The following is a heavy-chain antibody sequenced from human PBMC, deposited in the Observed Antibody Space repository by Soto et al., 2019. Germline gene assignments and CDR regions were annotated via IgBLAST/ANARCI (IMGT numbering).Heavy chain of an antibody. Sequence: EVQLVESGVGLVQPGGSLRLSCAASGFTFSSYWMSWVRQAPGKGLEWVANIQQDGSEKYYVDSVKGRFTISRDNAKNSLYLQMNSLRAEDTAVYYCARDPSVVVVAATPYYYSGMDVWGQGTTVTVSS. D-gene: IGHD2-15*01. CDR2: IQQDGSEK. CDR1: GFTFSSYW. CDR3: ARDPSVVVVAATPYYYSGMDV. J-gene: IGHJ6*02. V-gene: IGHV3-7*01.